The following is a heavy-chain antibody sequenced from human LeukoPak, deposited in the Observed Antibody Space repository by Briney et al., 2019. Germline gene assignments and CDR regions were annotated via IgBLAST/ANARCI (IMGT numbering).Heavy chain of an antibody. CDR1: GGSISSYY. Sequence: PSETLSLTCTVSGGSISSYYWSWIRQPPGKGLEWIGYIYYSGSTNYNPSLKSRVTISVDTSKNQFSLKLSSVTAADTAVYYCARGIYWAFDIWGQGTMVTVSS. V-gene: IGHV4-59*01. CDR2: IYYSGST. D-gene: IGHD3-10*01. CDR3: ARGIYWAFDI. J-gene: IGHJ3*02.